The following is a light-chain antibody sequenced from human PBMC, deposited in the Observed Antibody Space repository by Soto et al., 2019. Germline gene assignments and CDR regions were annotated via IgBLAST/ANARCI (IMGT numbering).Light chain of an antibody. Sequence: THMAQSXSTLASYPLDXXXXXXXGSESISSWLAWYQHRXGKPRKLLISPASXLESGVPSTLRGSGSGTDFTLTTSSLQTEDFATYSCHQFNNYPITSGQLTRLEIK. CDR2: PAS. CDR3: HQFNNYPIT. CDR1: ESISSW. V-gene: IGKV1-5*03. J-gene: IGKJ5*01.